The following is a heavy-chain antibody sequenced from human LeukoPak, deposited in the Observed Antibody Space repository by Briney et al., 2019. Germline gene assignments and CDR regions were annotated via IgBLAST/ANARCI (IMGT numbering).Heavy chain of an antibody. V-gene: IGHV4-39*01. CDR3: ARRVVVPAAAKMAAFDI. J-gene: IGHJ3*02. D-gene: IGHD2-2*01. CDR1: GGSISSSSYY. Sequence: SETLSLTCTVSGGSISSSSYYWGWIRQPPGKGLEWIGSIYYSGSTYYNPSLKSRVTISVDTSKNQFSLKLSSVTAADTAVYYCARRVVVPAAAKMAAFDIWGQGTMVTVSS. CDR2: IYYSGST.